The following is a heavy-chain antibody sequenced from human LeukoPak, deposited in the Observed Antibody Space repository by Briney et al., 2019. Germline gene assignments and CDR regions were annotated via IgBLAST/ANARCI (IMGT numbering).Heavy chain of an antibody. CDR2: ISYDGSNK. J-gene: IGHJ4*02. CDR1: GFTFSDYY. V-gene: IGHV3-30-3*01. D-gene: IGHD3-10*01. CDR3: VRDPAFGELLSCFDY. Sequence: GGSLRLSCAASGFTFSDYYMSWIRQAPGKGLEWVAVISYDGSNKYYADSVKGRFTISRDNSKNTLYLQMNSLRAEDTAVYSCVRDPAFGELLSCFDYWGQGTLVTVSS.